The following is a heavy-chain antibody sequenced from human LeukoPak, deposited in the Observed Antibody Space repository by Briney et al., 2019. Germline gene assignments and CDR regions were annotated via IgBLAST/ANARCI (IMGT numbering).Heavy chain of an antibody. CDR2: ISGSGGST. Sequence: PGGSLRLSGAASGFTVSSYAMSWVRQAPGKGLEWVSAISGSGGSTYYADSAKGRFTISRDNSKNTLYLQMNSLRAEDTAVYYCAKQSRVIAVAVLLDYWGQGTLVTVSS. CDR1: GFTVSSYA. V-gene: IGHV3-23*01. D-gene: IGHD6-19*01. J-gene: IGHJ4*02. CDR3: AKQSRVIAVAVLLDY.